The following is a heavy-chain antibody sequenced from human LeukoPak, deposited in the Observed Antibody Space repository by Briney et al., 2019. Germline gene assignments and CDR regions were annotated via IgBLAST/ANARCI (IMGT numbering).Heavy chain of an antibody. J-gene: IGHJ4*02. CDR2: INHSGST. V-gene: IGHV4-34*01. CDR3: ARAELGGYFDY. Sequence: SETLSLTCAVYGGSFSGYYWSWIRQPPGKGLEWIGEINHSGSTNYNPSLKSRVTISVDTSKSQFSLKLSSVTAADTAVYYCARAELGGYFDYWGQGTLVTVSS. CDR1: GGSFSGYY. D-gene: IGHD7-27*01.